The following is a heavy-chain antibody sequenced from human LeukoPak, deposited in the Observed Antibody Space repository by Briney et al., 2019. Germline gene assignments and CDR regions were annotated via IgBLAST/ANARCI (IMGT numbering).Heavy chain of an antibody. Sequence: ASVKVSCKAAGFTFTGYYMHCVRQAPGQGLEWMGWINPNSGGTNYAQKFQGRVTMTRDTSISTAYMELSRLRSDDTAVYYCARDGRESTIFGVVIMFDYWGQGTLVTVSS. V-gene: IGHV1-2*02. CDR1: GFTFTGYY. CDR2: INPNSGGT. CDR3: ARDGRESTIFGVVIMFDY. J-gene: IGHJ4*02. D-gene: IGHD3-3*01.